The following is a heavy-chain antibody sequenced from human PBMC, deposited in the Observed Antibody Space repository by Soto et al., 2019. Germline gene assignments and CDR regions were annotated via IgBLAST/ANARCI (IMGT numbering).Heavy chain of an antibody. V-gene: IGHV1-69*01. CDR3: ARDRADFGSGNYYNRSDF. CDR2: IIPLFGTP. CDR1: GGIFSTYA. J-gene: IGHJ4*02. Sequence: QVQLVQSGAEVKKPGSSVKVSCKASGGIFSTYAISWLRQAPGQGLEWMGGIIPLFGTPNYALRFQGRVTITADESTSTAYRELSRLRSEDTAGYYCARDRADFGSGNYYNRSDFWGQGTLVTVSS. D-gene: IGHD3-10*01.